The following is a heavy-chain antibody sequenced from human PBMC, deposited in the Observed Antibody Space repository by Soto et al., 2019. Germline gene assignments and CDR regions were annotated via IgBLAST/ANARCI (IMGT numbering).Heavy chain of an antibody. CDR1: GFTFSTYC. CDR2: TCRYGREL. D-gene: IGHD1-1*01. CDR3: VRGTTAWRGMDY. J-gene: IGHJ4*02. Sequence: GGSLRLSCAASGFTFSTYCMHWVRHTPGTGLVWVSRTCRYGRELYYADSVKGRFTISRDDAKNTLYLQMDSLRVEDTGIYYCVRGTTAWRGMDYWGQGALVTVSS. V-gene: IGHV3-74*01.